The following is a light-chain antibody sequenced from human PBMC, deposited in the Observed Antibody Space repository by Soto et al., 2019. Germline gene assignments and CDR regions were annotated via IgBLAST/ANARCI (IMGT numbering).Light chain of an antibody. V-gene: IGKV1-8*01. CDR3: QQYYSYPYT. CDR2: AAS. CDR1: QGIGSY. Sequence: AIRLTQSPASFSASPGDRVTITCRASQGIGSYLAWCQQKPGKAPKLLIYAASTLQSGVPSRFSGSGSGTDFTLTISCLQSEDFATYYCQQYYSYPYTFGQGTKV. J-gene: IGKJ2*01.